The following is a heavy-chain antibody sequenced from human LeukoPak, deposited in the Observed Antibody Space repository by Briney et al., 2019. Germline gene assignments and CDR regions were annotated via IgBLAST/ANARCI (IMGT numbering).Heavy chain of an antibody. J-gene: IGHJ4*02. CDR3: AKAPNYYDSSGYWGDYYFDY. D-gene: IGHD3-22*01. CDR1: GFTFSSYA. CDR2: ISGSGGST. V-gene: IGHV3-23*01. Sequence: GGSLRLSYAASGFTFSSYAMSWVRQAPGKGLEWVSAISGSGGSTYYADSVKGRFTISRDNSKNTLYLQMNSLRAEDTAVYYCAKAPNYYDSSGYWGDYYFDYWGQGTLVTVSS.